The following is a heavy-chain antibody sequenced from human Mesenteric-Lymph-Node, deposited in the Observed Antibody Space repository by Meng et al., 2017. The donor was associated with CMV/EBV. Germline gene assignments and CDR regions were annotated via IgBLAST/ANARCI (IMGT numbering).Heavy chain of an antibody. Sequence: ASVKVSCKTSGYTFTAYYLHWVRQAPGQGLEWMGWINHKTGGTNYAQKFQGRVTMTRDTSISTAYMELSRLRSDDTAVYYCARDQKQLVHHIYYYYGMDVWGQGTTVTVSS. CDR3: ARDQKQLVHHIYYYYGMDV. CDR1: GYTFTAYY. D-gene: IGHD6-6*01. J-gene: IGHJ6*02. V-gene: IGHV1-2*02. CDR2: INHKTGGT.